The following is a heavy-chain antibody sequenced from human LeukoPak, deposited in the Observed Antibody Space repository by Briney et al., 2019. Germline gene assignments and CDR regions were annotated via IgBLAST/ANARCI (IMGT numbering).Heavy chain of an antibody. D-gene: IGHD3-3*01. CDR3: ARDYTASFGI. Sequence: PSQTLSLTCTVSGGAISSGSYYWNSIRQPAGKGLEWIGRMYTSGTTNYNPSLKSRVTISVDTSKTHFSQKLSSVTVADTAVYYCARDYTASFGIWGQGTTVTVSS. J-gene: IGHJ6*02. CDR2: MYTSGTT. CDR1: GGAISSGSYY. V-gene: IGHV4-61*02.